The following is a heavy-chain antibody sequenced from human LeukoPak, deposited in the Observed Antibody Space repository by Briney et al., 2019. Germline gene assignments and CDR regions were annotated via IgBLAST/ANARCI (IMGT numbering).Heavy chain of an antibody. J-gene: IGHJ4*02. CDR3: ARHGNPYCGGDCYRGEFDY. D-gene: IGHD2-21*02. CDR1: GGSISSYY. CDR2: IYYSGGT. Sequence: SETLSLTCTVSGGSISSYYWSWVRQPPGKGLEWIGYIYYSGGTNYNPSLKSRVTISVDTSKNQFSLKLSSVTAADTAVYYCARHGNPYCGGDCYRGEFDYWGQGTLVTVSS. V-gene: IGHV4-59*08.